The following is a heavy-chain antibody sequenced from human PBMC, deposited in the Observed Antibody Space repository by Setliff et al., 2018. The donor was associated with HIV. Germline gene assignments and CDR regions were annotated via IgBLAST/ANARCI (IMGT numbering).Heavy chain of an antibody. CDR1: GCTFSDYY. J-gene: IGHJ4*02. V-gene: IGHV3-11*01. D-gene: IGHD1-26*01. Sequence: PGGSLRLSCAASGCTFSDYYMSWLRQAPGQGLEWVSYISRDGNTIYYADSVKGRLTISRDNAKNSLYLQLNSLRPEDTAIYYCARLRDMEWELIGRDYWGRGTLVTVSS. CDR3: ARLRDMEWELIGRDY. CDR2: ISRDGNTI.